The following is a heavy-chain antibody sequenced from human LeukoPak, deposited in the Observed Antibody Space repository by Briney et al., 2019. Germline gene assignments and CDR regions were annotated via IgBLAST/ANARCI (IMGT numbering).Heavy chain of an antibody. CDR2: ISQDGTKQ. V-gene: IGHV3-7*03. J-gene: IGHJ4*02. Sequence: GGSLRLSCAVSGFTFRSYWMSWLRQAPGKGLECVASISQDGTKQNYVDSVRGRFTISRDDAKNSVYLQMNNLRVQDTAVYYCVRRNLFDYWGQGTLVTVPS. CDR3: VRRNLFDY. CDR1: GFTFRSYW.